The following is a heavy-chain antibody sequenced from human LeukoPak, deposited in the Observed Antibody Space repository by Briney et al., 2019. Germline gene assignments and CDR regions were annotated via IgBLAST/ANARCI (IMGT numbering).Heavy chain of an antibody. Sequence: GGSLRLSCAASGFTLDDYAMHWVRQPPGKSLEWVSLISGDGGSTYYADSVKGRFTVSRDNSKNSLYLQMNSLRTEDTALYYCAKDISRNFVVVPAADYWGQGTLVAVSS. D-gene: IGHD2-2*01. CDR2: ISGDGGST. CDR3: AKDISRNFVVVPAADY. J-gene: IGHJ4*02. CDR1: GFTLDDYA. V-gene: IGHV3-43*02.